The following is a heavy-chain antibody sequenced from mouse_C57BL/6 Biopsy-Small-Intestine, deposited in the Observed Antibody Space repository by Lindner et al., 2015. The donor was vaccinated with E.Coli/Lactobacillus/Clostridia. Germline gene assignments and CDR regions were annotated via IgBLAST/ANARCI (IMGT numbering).Heavy chain of an antibody. V-gene: IGHV1-22*01. Sequence: VQLQESGPELVKPGASVKMSCKASGYAFTDYNMHWVKQSHGKSLEWIGYINPNNGGTSYNQKFKGKATLTVNKSSSTAYMELRSLTSEDSAVYYCATYDYDGGFAYWGQGTLVTVSA. D-gene: IGHD2-4*01. CDR1: GYAFTDYN. CDR3: ATYDYDGGFAY. J-gene: IGHJ3*01. CDR2: INPNNGGT.